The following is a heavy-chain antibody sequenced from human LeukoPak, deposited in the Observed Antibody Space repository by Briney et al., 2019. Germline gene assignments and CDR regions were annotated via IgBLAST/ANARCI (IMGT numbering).Heavy chain of an antibody. CDR2: IKQDGSEK. D-gene: IGHD6-13*01. CDR1: GLTFSNYW. V-gene: IGHV3-7*03. Sequence: GGSLRLSCAASGLTFSNYWMDWVRQAPGKGLEWVANIKQDGSEKNYVDSVKGRFIISRDNAKNSLYLQMNTLRADDTAVYYCARTSSSWYNEDYWGQGTLVTVSS. CDR3: ARTSSSWYNEDY. J-gene: IGHJ4*02.